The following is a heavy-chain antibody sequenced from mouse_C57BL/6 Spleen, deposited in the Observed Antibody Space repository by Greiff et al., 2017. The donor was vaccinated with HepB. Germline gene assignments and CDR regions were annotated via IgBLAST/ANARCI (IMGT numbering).Heavy chain of an antibody. D-gene: IGHD4-1*01. CDR1: GYSFTSYY. Sequence: VQLQESGPELVKPGASVKISCKASGYSFTSYYIHWVKQRPGQGLEWIGWIYPGSGNTKYNEKFKGKATLTADTSSSTAYMQLSSLTSEDSAVYYCARQDTGGFAYWGQGTLVTVSA. CDR3: ARQDTGGFAY. J-gene: IGHJ3*01. CDR2: IYPGSGNT. V-gene: IGHV1-66*01.